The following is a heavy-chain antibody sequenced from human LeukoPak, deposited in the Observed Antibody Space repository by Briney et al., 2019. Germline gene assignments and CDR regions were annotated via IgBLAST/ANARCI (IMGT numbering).Heavy chain of an antibody. CDR3: AKVIVGATTGWYFDL. CDR2: ISWNSGSI. V-gene: IGHV3-9*01. CDR1: GFTFDGYA. D-gene: IGHD1-26*01. J-gene: IGHJ2*01. Sequence: GGSLRLSCAASGFTFDGYAMHWVRQAPGKGLEWVSGISWNSGSIGYADSVKGRFTISRDNAKNSLYLQMNSLRAEDTALYYCAKVIVGATTGWYFDLWGRGTLVTVSS.